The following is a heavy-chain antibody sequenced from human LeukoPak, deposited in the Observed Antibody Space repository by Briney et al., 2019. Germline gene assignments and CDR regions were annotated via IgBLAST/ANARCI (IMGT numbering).Heavy chain of an antibody. CDR3: ASQGVVVTFQH. CDR2: IKQDGSEK. J-gene: IGHJ1*01. D-gene: IGHD3-22*01. V-gene: IGHV3-7*01. Sequence: ETLSLTCAVYGGPFGVYYWSWVRQAPGKGLEWVANIKQDGSEKYYVDSVKGRFTISRDNAKNSLYLQMNSLRAEDTAVYYCASQGVVVTFQHWGQGTLVTVSS. CDR1: GGPFGVYY.